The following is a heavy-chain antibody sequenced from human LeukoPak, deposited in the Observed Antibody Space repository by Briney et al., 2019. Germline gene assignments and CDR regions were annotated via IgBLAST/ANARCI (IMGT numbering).Heavy chain of an antibody. CDR3: AREEVGQGFGY. Sequence: ASVKVSCKASGYTFSNYGISWVRQAPGQGLEWMGWISAYNGNTYYAQNFQGRVTMTTDTSTTTAYMELSSVTAADTAVYYCAREEVGQGFGYWGQGTLVTVSS. CDR2: ISAYNGNT. CDR1: GYTFSNYG. D-gene: IGHD2-15*01. J-gene: IGHJ4*02. V-gene: IGHV1-18*04.